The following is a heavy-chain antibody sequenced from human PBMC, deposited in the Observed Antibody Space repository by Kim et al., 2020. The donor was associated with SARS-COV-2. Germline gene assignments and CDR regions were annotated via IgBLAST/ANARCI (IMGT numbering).Heavy chain of an antibody. V-gene: IGHV3-48*02. Sequence: GGSLRLSCAASGFTFSTYSMNWVRQAPGKGLEWVSYISRSSTTISYADSVKGRFTMSRDNAKNSLYLQMNSLRDGDTAVYYCARDVDWALDYWGQGALVTVSS. CDR1: GFTFSTYS. CDR2: ISRSSTTI. CDR3: ARDVDWALDY. J-gene: IGHJ4*02. D-gene: IGHD3-9*01.